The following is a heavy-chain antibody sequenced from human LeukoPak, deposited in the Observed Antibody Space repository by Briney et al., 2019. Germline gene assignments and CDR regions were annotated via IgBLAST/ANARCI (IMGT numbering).Heavy chain of an antibody. J-gene: IGHJ4*02. CDR1: GYTFTGYY. CDR2: INPNSGGT. V-gene: IGHV1-2*02. D-gene: IGHD1-26*01. Sequence: SVKVSCKASGYTFTGYYMHWVRQAPGQGLEWMGWINPNSGGTNYAQKFHGRVTMTRDTSISTAYMELSRLRSDDTAVYYCATSGFSGRLFDYWGQGTLVTVSS. CDR3: ATSGFSGRLFDY.